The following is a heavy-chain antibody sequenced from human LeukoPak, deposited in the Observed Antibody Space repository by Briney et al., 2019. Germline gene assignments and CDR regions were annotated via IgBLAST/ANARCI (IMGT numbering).Heavy chain of an antibody. J-gene: IGHJ4*02. Sequence: SETLSLTCAVYGGSFSGYYWSWIRQPPGKGLEWIGEINHSGSTNYNPSLKSRVTISVHTSKNQFSLKLSSVTAADTAVYYCASHDSGYDPYFDYWGQGTLVTVSS. V-gene: IGHV4-34*01. CDR1: GGSFSGYY. D-gene: IGHD5-12*01. CDR2: INHSGST. CDR3: ASHDSGYDPYFDY.